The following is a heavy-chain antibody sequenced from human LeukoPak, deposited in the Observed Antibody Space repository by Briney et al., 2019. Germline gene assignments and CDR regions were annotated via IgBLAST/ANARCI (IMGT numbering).Heavy chain of an antibody. D-gene: IGHD2-15*01. CDR2: ISGSGGST. V-gene: IGHV3-23*01. CDR3: AKRGPRLGYCSGGSCYSSDY. CDR1: GFTFSSYA. J-gene: IGHJ4*02. Sequence: GGSLRLSCAASGFTFSSYAMSWVRQAPGKGLEWVSAISGSGGSTYYADSVKGRFTISRDNSKNTLYLQMNSLRAEDTAVYYCAKRGPRLGYCSGGSCYSSDYWGQGTLVTVSS.